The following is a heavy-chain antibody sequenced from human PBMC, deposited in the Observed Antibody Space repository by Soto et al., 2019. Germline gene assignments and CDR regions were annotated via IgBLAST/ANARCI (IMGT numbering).Heavy chain of an antibody. CDR2: INHSGST. D-gene: IGHD2-2*01. CDR3: ARHIVVVPAAIWMDYYYGMDV. Sequence: QVQLQQWGAGLLKPSETLSLTCAVYGGSFSGYYWSWIRQPPGKGLEWIGEINHSGSTNYNPSLKSRVTISVDTSKNQFSLKLSSVTAADTAVYYCARHIVVVPAAIWMDYYYGMDVWGQGTTVTVSS. J-gene: IGHJ6*02. V-gene: IGHV4-34*01. CDR1: GGSFSGYY.